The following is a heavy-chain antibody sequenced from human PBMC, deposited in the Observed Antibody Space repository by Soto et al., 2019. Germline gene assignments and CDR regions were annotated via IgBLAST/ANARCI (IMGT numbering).Heavy chain of an antibody. Sequence: ASVKVSCKASGYTFTSYGISWVRQAPGQGLEWVGWISAYNGNTNYAQKLQGRVTMTTDTSTSTACMELRSLRSDDTAVYYCARGGRRSNYYYGMDVWGQGTTVTISS. D-gene: IGHD2-15*01. CDR2: ISAYNGNT. J-gene: IGHJ6*02. CDR3: ARGGRRSNYYYGMDV. V-gene: IGHV1-18*01. CDR1: GYTFTSYG.